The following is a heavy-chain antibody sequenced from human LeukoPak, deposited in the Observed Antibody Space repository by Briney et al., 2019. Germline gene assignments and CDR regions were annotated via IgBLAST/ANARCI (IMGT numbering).Heavy chain of an antibody. CDR2: IYYSGST. CDR1: GGSISSSSYY. J-gene: IGHJ4*02. V-gene: IGHV4-39*01. D-gene: IGHD6-13*01. CDR3: ASPGLYSSSSFDY. Sequence: SETLSLTCTVSGGSISSSSYYWGWIRQPPGKGLEWIGSIYYSGSTYYNPSLKSRVTISVDTSKNQFSLKLSSVTAADTAVCYCASPGLYSSSSFDYWGQGTLVTVSS.